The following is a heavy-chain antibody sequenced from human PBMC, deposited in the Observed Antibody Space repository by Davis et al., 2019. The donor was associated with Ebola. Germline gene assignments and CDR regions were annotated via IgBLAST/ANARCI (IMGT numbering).Heavy chain of an antibody. V-gene: IGHV3-13*01. J-gene: IGHJ1*01. Sequence: GESLKISCAASGFTFSSYGMHWVRQATGKGLEWVSAIGTAGDTYYPGSVKGRFTISRDNAKNSLYLQMNSLRAEDTAVYYCARTQVPAAIPVGYFQHWGQGTLVTVSS. CDR3: ARTQVPAAIPVGYFQH. CDR1: GFTFSSYG. CDR2: IGTAGDT. D-gene: IGHD2-2*02.